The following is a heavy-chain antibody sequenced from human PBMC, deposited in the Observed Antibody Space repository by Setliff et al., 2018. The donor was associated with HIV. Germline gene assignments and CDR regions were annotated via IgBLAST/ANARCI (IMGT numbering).Heavy chain of an antibody. Sequence: SGPTLVNPTQTLTLTCSFSGFSLSGTEVAVGWIRQTPRKALEWLALIYGDDYKNYSPTLKNRLTITKDTSKNLVVLTVTNMDTVDIATYYCVHMGHGREHWGLGTLVTVSS. V-gene: IGHV2-5*02. J-gene: IGHJ4*02. D-gene: IGHD1-1*01. CDR1: GFSLSGTEVA. CDR3: VHMGHGREH. CDR2: IYGDDYK.